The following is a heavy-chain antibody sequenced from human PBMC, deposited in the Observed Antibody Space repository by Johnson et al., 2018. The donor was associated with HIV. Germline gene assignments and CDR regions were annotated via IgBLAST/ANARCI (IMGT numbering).Heavy chain of an antibody. CDR1: GFTFSDYY. CDR2: ISSSGSTI. V-gene: IGHV3-11*01. Sequence: QVQLVESGGGLVKPGGSLRLSCAASGFTFSDYYMSWIRQAPGKGLEWVSYISSSGSTIYYADSVKGRFTISRDNAKNSLYLQMNSLRAEDTAVYYCASSWIQLLEWVSEPAAFDSWGQGTMVTVSS. D-gene: IGHD3-3*01. CDR3: ASSWIQLLEWVSEPAAFDS. J-gene: IGHJ3*02.